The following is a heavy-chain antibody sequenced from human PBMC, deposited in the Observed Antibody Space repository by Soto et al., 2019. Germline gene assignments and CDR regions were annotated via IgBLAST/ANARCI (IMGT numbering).Heavy chain of an antibody. Sequence: GGSLRLSCAASGFTFSSYGMHWVRQAPGKGLEWVAVIWYDGSNKYYADSVKGRFTISRDNSKNTLYLQMNSLRAEDTAVYYCARVGSSSSSWYYYYGMDVWGQGTTVTVSS. V-gene: IGHV3-33*01. CDR1: GFTFSSYG. CDR3: ARVGSSSSSWYYYYGMDV. J-gene: IGHJ6*02. CDR2: IWYDGSNK. D-gene: IGHD6-6*01.